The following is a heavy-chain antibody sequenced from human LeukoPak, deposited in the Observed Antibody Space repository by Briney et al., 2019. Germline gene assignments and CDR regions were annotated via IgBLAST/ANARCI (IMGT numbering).Heavy chain of an antibody. D-gene: IGHD4-17*01. V-gene: IGHV4-39*01. CDR3: ARTPTVTTLDI. J-gene: IGHJ3*02. Sequence: SETLSLTCTVSGGSISSSSYYWGWIRQPPGKGLEWIGSIYYSGSTYYNPSLKSRVTISVDTSKNQFSLKLSSVTAADTAVYYCARTPTVTTLDIWGQGTMVTVSS. CDR1: GGSISSSSYY. CDR2: IYYSGST.